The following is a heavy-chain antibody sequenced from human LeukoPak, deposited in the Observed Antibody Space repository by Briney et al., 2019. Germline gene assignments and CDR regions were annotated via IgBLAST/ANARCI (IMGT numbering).Heavy chain of an antibody. D-gene: IGHD3-3*01. CDR3: ARATSGTIYGMDV. Sequence: SETLSLTCTVSGGSISSYYWSWIRQSPGKGLEWIGYIYYSGSTNYNPSLKSRVTISVDTSKNQFSLKLSSVTAADTAVYYCARATSGTIYGMDVWGQGTTVTVSS. CDR1: GGSISSYY. V-gene: IGHV4-59*01. CDR2: IYYSGST. J-gene: IGHJ6*02.